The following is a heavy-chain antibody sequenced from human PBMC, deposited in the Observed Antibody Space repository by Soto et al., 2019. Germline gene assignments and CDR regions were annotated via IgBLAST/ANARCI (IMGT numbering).Heavy chain of an antibody. J-gene: IGHJ5*02. CDR3: ATVATNSYDWLDP. D-gene: IGHD5-12*01. CDR2: INSDGTKT. V-gene: IGHV3-74*01. Sequence: AGGSLRLSCAASGFTFNTYWMHWVRQAPGKGLVWVSRINSDGTKTTYADSVKGRFTISRDNAKNTVYLQMNSLRAEDTAVYYCATVATNSYDWLDPWGQGTLVTVSS. CDR1: GFTFNTYW.